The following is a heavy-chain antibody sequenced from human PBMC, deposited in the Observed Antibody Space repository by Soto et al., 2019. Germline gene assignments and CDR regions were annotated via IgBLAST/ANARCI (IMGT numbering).Heavy chain of an antibody. Sequence: QVQLVQSGAEVKKPGASVKVSCKASGYTCTSYGISWVRQAPGQGLEWMGWMSAYNGNTNYAQKLQGRVTMTRDTSTSTAYMDLRSLRSDDTAVYYCARDAPTIAAQDDYWGQGTLVTVSS. CDR2: MSAYNGNT. CDR3: ARDAPTIAAQDDY. CDR1: GYTCTSYG. D-gene: IGHD6-13*01. V-gene: IGHV1-18*01. J-gene: IGHJ4*02.